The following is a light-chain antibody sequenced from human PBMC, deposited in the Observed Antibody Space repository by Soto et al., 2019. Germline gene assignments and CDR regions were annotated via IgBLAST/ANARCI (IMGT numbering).Light chain of an antibody. CDR1: SSNIGAGSD. CDR3: QSYDSSPSAWV. J-gene: IGLJ1*01. V-gene: IGLV1-40*01. CDR2: GSY. Sequence: QSVLTQPPSVSGAPGQRVTISCTGSSSNIGAGSDVHWYQQVPGTAPKLLVYGSYNRPSGVPDRFSGSKSGTSASLAITGLQAEDEADFYCQSYDSSPSAWVFGTGTKVTVL.